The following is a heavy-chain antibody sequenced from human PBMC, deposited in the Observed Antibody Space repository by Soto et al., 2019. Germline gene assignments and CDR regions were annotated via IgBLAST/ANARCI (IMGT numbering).Heavy chain of an antibody. Sequence: GGSLRLPCAASGFTFSDYYMSWIRQAPGKGLEWISYISSSGSTIHYADSVKGRLTISRDNAKKSLYLQMNSLRAEDTAVYYCANNWNYDGSFEYWGQGTLVTVSS. V-gene: IGHV3-11*01. D-gene: IGHD1-7*01. CDR3: ANNWNYDGSFEY. CDR2: ISSSGSTI. J-gene: IGHJ4*02. CDR1: GFTFSDYY.